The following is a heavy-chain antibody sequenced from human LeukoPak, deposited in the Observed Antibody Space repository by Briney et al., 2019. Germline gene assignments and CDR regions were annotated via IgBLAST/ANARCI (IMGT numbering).Heavy chain of an antibody. CDR1: GDSVSGYY. CDR2: NHHSGNT. J-gene: IGHJ3*02. D-gene: IGHD3-10*01. Sequence: SETLSLTCIVSGDSVSGYYWNWLRQPPGKGLEWIGYNHHSGNTLYNPSLKSRVTTSVDTSKNQFSLSLSSVTAADTAVYYCARWEVRLNAFEMWGQGTMVTVSS. CDR3: ARWEVRLNAFEM. V-gene: IGHV4-59*02.